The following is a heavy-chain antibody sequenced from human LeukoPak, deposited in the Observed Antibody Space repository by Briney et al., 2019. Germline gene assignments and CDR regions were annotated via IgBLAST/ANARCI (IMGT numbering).Heavy chain of an antibody. CDR1: GFTFDDYG. V-gene: IGHV3-20*04. CDR3: ASSPAASYYYYYVDV. D-gene: IGHD2-2*01. Sequence: PGGSLRLSCAASGFTFDDYGMSWVRQAPGKGLEWVSGINWNGGSTGYADSVKGRFTISRDNAKNSLYLQMNSLRAEDTALYYCASSPAASYYYYYVDVWGKGTTVTVSS. J-gene: IGHJ6*03. CDR2: INWNGGST.